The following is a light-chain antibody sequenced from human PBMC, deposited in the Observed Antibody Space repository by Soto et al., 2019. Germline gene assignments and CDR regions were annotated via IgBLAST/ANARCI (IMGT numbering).Light chain of an antibody. CDR3: QQYGNTPWT. CDR2: DAS. V-gene: IGKV3-20*01. CDR1: QSVGNY. J-gene: IGKJ1*01. Sequence: EIVMTQSPATLSLSPGDRATLSCRASQSVGNYLVWYHQKPGQAPRLLIYDASRRATGIPDRFSGSGSGTDFTLTISRLEPEDFAVFYCQQYGNTPWTFGQGTKVDIK.